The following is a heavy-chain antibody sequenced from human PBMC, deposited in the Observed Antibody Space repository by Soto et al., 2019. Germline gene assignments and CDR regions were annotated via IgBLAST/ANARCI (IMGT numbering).Heavy chain of an antibody. V-gene: IGHV4-39*01. D-gene: IGHD5-12*01. Sequence: PSETLSLTCTVSGGSISSSSYYWGWIRQPPGKGLEWIGSIYYSGSTYYNPSLKSRVTISVDTSKNQFSLKLRSVTAADTAVYYCAKIYSGYDRRFDPWGQGTLVTVSS. J-gene: IGHJ5*02. CDR3: AKIYSGYDRRFDP. CDR1: GGSISSSSYY. CDR2: IYYSGST.